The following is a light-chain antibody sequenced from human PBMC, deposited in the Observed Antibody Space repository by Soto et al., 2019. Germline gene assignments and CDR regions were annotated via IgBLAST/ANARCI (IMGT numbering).Light chain of an antibody. Sequence: EIMLTQSPGTLSLSPGERATLSCRASQSVTSSYLVWYQQKPGQAPRLLMYGASSRATGIPDRFSGSGSGTVFTLTISRLEPEDSAVYYCQQYGSLPWTFVQGTKVEIK. J-gene: IGKJ1*01. CDR2: GAS. CDR3: QQYGSLPWT. CDR1: QSVTSSY. V-gene: IGKV3-20*01.